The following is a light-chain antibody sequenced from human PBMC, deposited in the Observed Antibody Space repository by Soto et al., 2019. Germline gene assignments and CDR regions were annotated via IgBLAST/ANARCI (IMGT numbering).Light chain of an antibody. Sequence: QSALAQPASVSGSPGQSITISCTGTSSDVGAYNYVSWYQQHPGKAPKLMIYEVSNRPSGVSNRFSGSKSGNTASLTISGVQAEDEADYYCSSYTTISTLVFGGGTKVTVL. CDR2: EVS. J-gene: IGLJ3*02. CDR3: SSYTTISTLV. CDR1: SSDVGAYNY. V-gene: IGLV2-14*01.